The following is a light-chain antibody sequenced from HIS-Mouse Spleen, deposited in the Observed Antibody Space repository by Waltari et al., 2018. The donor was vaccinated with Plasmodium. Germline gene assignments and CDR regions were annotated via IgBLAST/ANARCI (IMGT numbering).Light chain of an antibody. Sequence: SYKLTQPSSVSVSQGQTARITCSGGAVRTNSAYWYQQKSGQAPVLVIYEDSKRPAGIPERFSGSSSVTMATLTISGAQVEDEADYYCYSTDSSGNHRVFGGGTKLTVL. J-gene: IGLJ3*02. V-gene: IGLV3-10*01. CDR3: YSTDSSGNHRV. CDR2: EDS. CDR1: AVRTNS.